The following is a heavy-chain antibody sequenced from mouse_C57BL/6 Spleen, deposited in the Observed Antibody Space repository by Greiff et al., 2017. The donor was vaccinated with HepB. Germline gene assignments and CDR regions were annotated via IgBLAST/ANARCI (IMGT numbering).Heavy chain of an antibody. CDR3: ARSAYYSNYGGAMDY. J-gene: IGHJ4*01. D-gene: IGHD2-5*01. V-gene: IGHV1-63*01. Sequence: QVQLQQSGAELVRPGTSVKMSCKASGYTFTNYWIGWAKQRPGHGLEWIGDIYPGGGYTNYNEKFKGKATLTADKSSSTAYMQFSSLTSEDSAIYYCARSAYYSNYGGAMDYWGQGTSVTVSS. CDR1: GYTFTNYW. CDR2: IYPGGGYT.